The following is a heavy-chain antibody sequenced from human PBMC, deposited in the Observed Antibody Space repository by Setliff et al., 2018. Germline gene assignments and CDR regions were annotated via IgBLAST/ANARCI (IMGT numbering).Heavy chain of an antibody. Sequence: SVKVSCKASGGIFNSFSITWVRQAPGQGLEWMGRIIXXFXXTXYVEKFQGXXTITADKSTSTAYMELSRLTSEDTAVYYCALEYSNSSPTVYYYMDVWGKGTTVTVSS. CDR1: GGIFNSFS. D-gene: IGHD6-6*01. V-gene: IGHV1-69*02. J-gene: IGHJ6*03. CDR2: IIXXFXXT. CDR3: ALEYSNSSPTVYYYMDV.